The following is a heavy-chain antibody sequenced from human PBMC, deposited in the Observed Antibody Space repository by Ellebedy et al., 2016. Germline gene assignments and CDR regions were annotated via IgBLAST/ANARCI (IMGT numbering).Heavy chain of an antibody. V-gene: IGHV4-4*07. CDR2: IFTSGST. CDR1: GDSVGYYF. Sequence: SETLSLTXIVSGDSVGYYFWTWIRQPAGKGLEWIGRIFTSGSTNYNPSLRGRATMSLVTSTSHFSLTLTSVTAADTAMYYCAREGGDDGGTRRDYWGQGTLVAVSS. D-gene: IGHD1-1*01. CDR3: AREGGDDGGTRRDY. J-gene: IGHJ4*02.